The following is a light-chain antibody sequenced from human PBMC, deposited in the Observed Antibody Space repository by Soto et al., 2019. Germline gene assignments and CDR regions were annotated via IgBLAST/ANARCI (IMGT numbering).Light chain of an antibody. CDR2: DVS. CDR1: SSDVGGYNY. CDR3: CSYAGSYTWV. Sequence: QSALTQPRSVSGSPGQSVTISCTGTSSDVGGYNYVSGYQQHPGKAPKLMIYDVSKRPSGVPDRFSGSKSGNTASLTISGLQAEDVADYYCCSYAGSYTWVLGGGTKLTVL. V-gene: IGLV2-11*01. J-gene: IGLJ2*01.